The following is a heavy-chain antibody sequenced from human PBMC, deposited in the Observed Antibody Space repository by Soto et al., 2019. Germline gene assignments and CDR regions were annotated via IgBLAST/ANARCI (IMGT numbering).Heavy chain of an antibody. CDR3: AAGGAVVPPADY. D-gene: IGHD2-15*01. CDR2: VSFDEITT. Sequence: GGSLRLSCAASGFTFSNDWMHWVRQAPGKGLVWVSRVSFDEITTNYADSVKGRFTVSRDNAKNTLFLQMNSLRDEDTAVYYCAAGGAVVPPADYWGQGTLVTVSS. V-gene: IGHV3-74*01. CDR1: GFTFSNDW. J-gene: IGHJ4*02.